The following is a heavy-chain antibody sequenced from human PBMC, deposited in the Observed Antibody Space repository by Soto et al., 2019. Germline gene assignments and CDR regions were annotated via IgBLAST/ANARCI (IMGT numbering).Heavy chain of an antibody. D-gene: IGHD2-2*01. CDR1: GLSFPNYA. J-gene: IGHJ6*03. V-gene: IGHV3-23*01. CDR3: AKGSSSTQFLNYYFYHMDV. CDR2: IGGSGAYT. Sequence: LLESGGGLVQPGGSLRLSCVASGLSFPNYAMNWVRQAPGKGLEWVSGIGGSGAYTYYADSVKGRFTISRDNSKNTGYLQMNSLRGEDTAVYYCAKGSSSTQFLNYYFYHMDVWGKGTTVSVPS.